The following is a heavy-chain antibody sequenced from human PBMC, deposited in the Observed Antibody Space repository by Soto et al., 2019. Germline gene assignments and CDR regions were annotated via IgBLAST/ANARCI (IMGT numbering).Heavy chain of an antibody. CDR3: ARRAYPLNWFDP. D-gene: IGHD3-16*01. Sequence: SETLSLTCTVSGGSISSYYWSWIRQPPGKGLEWIGYIYYSGSTNYNPSLKSRVTISVDTSKNQFSLKLSSATAADTAVYYCARRAYPLNWFDPWGQGTLVTVSS. CDR1: GGSISSYY. J-gene: IGHJ5*02. V-gene: IGHV4-59*08. CDR2: IYYSGST.